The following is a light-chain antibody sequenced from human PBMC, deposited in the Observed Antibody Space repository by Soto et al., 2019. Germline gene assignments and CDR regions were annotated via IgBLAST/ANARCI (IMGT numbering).Light chain of an antibody. Sequence: QSVLTQPPSASGTPGQRVTISCSGSSSNIGSKTVNWYQQLLGTVPKLLIYNSYQRPSGVPDRFSGSKSGTSASLAISGLQSEDEADYYCAAWDASLNGYVFGAGTRSPS. CDR2: NSY. J-gene: IGLJ1*01. CDR1: SSNIGSKT. V-gene: IGLV1-44*01. CDR3: AAWDASLNGYV.